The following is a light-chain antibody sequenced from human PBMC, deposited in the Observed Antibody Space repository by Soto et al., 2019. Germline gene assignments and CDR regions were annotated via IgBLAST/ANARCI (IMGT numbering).Light chain of an antibody. CDR2: NTN. CDR3: VLYMGLGISV. Sequence: QTVVTQEPSFSVSPGGTVTFTCGLRSGSVSTNYYPSWYQQTPGQAPRTLIYNTNSLSSGVPDRFSGSILGNKAALTITGAQADDESYYYCVLYMGLGISVFGGGTKLTVL. V-gene: IGLV8-61*01. J-gene: IGLJ2*01. CDR1: SGSVSTNYY.